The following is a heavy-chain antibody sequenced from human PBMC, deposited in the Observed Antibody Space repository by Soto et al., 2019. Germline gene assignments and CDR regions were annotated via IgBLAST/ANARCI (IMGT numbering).Heavy chain of an antibody. Sequence: GGSLRLSCAASGFTFNTYAMSWVRQTPGKGLEWVSSISGSGGRTYYTDSVRGRFTISRDNSKSALYLQLTSLRAEDTAVYFCAKYRRQSAMAGTNDFDYWGQGTLVTVSS. D-gene: IGHD6-19*01. V-gene: IGHV3-23*01. CDR3: AKYRRQSAMAGTNDFDY. J-gene: IGHJ4*02. CDR2: ISGSGGRT. CDR1: GFTFNTYA.